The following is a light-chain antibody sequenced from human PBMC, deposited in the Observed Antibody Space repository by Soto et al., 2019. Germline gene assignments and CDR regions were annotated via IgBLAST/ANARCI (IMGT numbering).Light chain of an antibody. Sequence: IALTQSPLSLSVTPGGPASISCRSSQTLLHSNGYTYLNWYLQKPGQSPQLLIYLGSNRASGVPDRFSGSGSGTDFTLKINRVQAEDVGVFYCMQGLRPMYTFGQGTKLEIK. CDR1: QTLLHSNGYTY. V-gene: IGKV2-28*01. CDR2: LGS. J-gene: IGKJ2*01. CDR3: MQGLRPMYT.